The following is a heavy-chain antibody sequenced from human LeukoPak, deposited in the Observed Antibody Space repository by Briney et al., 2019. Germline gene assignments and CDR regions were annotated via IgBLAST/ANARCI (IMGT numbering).Heavy chain of an antibody. D-gene: IGHD3-22*01. J-gene: IGHJ4*02. CDR1: GGSISSGSYY. V-gene: IGHV4-61*02. Sequence: SETLSLTCTVSGGSISSGSYYWSWIRQPAGKGLEWIGRIYTSGSTNYNPSLKSRVTISVDTSKNQFSLKLSSVTAADTAVYYCARKGGPSYYYDSSGYYHSWGQGTLVTVSS. CDR2: IYTSGST. CDR3: ARKGGPSYYYDSSGYYHS.